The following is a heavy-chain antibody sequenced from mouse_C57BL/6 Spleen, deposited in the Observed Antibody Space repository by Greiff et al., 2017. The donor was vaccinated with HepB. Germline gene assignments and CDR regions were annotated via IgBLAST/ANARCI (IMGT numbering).Heavy chain of an antibody. CDR3: AREDGNGAMDY. Sequence: VQLQESGAELVKPGASVKISCKASGYAFSSYWMNWVKQRPGKGLEWIGQIYPGDGDTNYNGKFKGKATLTADKSSSTAYMQLSSLTSEDSAVYFCAREDGNGAMDYWGQGTSVTVSS. J-gene: IGHJ4*01. CDR1: GYAFSSYW. V-gene: IGHV1-80*01. CDR2: IYPGDGDT. D-gene: IGHD2-1*01.